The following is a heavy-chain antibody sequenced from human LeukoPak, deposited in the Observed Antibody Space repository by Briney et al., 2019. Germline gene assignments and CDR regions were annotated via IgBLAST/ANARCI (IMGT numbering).Heavy chain of an antibody. CDR3: ARDNSGWGLAV. J-gene: IGHJ6*02. V-gene: IGHV3-13*04. CDR1: GFSFNAYD. CDR2: IGRAGDT. D-gene: IGHD6-19*01. Sequence: GGSLRLSCAAAGFSFNAYDMHWVCQATGRGLEWVSYIGRAGDTYYAGSVKGRFTISRDDAKNSLYLQLNSLGAGDTAVYYCARDNSGWGLAVWGQGTTVTVSS.